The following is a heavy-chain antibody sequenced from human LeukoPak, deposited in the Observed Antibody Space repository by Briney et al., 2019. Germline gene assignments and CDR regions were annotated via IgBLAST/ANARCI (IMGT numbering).Heavy chain of an antibody. J-gene: IGHJ2*01. CDR2: ISTAGDT. D-gene: IGHD6-19*01. CDR1: GFTFRSHD. V-gene: IGHV3-13*04. Sequence: PGGSLRLSCVASGFTFRSHDMDWVRQATGKILEWASAISTAGDTYYPGSVKGRFTISRENAKNSLYLQMNSLRAGDTAVYYCARANSGGFYDLWGRGTLVTVSS. CDR3: ARANSGGFYDL.